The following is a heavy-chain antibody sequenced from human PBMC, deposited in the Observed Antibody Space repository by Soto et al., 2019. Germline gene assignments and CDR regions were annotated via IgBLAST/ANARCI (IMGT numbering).Heavy chain of an antibody. J-gene: IGHJ4*02. Sequence: QVQLVQSGSELKKPGASVKVSCKTSGYNFDDYSIHWVRQAPGQGLEWVGWIAVYNNRTNYGHNFQGRNSMTTDLSTSTVYMEFTTLRSDDTAVYYWAPGKRSYVSYGENWGQGTLVTVS. CDR1: GYNFDDYS. CDR3: APGKRSYVSYGEN. V-gene: IGHV1-18*01. CDR2: IAVYNNRT. D-gene: IGHD3-16*01.